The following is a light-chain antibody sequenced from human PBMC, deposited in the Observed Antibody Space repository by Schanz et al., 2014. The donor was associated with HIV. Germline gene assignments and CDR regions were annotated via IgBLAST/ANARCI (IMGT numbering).Light chain of an antibody. J-gene: IGLJ2*01. Sequence: QSVLTQPPSVSGAPGQRVTISCTGSSSNIGAGYAVYWYQQLPGTAPKLLIYGNSNRPSGVPDRISASKSGTSASLAITGLQAEDEADYYCQSYDSSLRASVFGGGTKLTVL. CDR1: SSNIGAGYA. CDR2: GNS. V-gene: IGLV1-40*01. CDR3: QSYDSSLRASV.